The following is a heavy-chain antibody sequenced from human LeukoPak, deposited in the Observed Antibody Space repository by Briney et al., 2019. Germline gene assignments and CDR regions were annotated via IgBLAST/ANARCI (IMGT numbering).Heavy chain of an antibody. CDR3: ARAQSEIGGYYPEYFRH. CDR1: GFTFSTYW. Sequence: GGSLRLSCAASGFTFSTYWMHWVPQAPGKGLVWVSRIKSDGSTNYADSVKGRFTISRDNANNTLSLQMNSLRPEDTGVYYCARAQSEIGGYYPEYFRHWGQGTLVTVSS. CDR2: IKSDGST. V-gene: IGHV3-74*01. D-gene: IGHD3-22*01. J-gene: IGHJ1*01.